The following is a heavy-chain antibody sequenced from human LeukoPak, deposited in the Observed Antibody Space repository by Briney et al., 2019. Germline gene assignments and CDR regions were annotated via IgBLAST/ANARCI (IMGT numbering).Heavy chain of an antibody. Sequence: SQTLSLTCTVSGGSISSGDYYWSWIRQPPGKGLEWIGYIYYSGSTYYNPSLKSRVTISVDTSKNQFSLKLSSVTAADTAVYYCARAGDYGGNPMNIPDYWGQGTLVTVSS. V-gene: IGHV4-30-4*01. D-gene: IGHD4-23*01. CDR2: IYYSGST. J-gene: IGHJ4*02. CDR1: GGSISSGDYY. CDR3: ARAGDYGGNPMNIPDY.